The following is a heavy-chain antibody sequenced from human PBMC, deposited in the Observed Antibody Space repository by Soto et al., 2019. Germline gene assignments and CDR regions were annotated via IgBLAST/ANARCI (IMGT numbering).Heavy chain of an antibody. Sequence: QVQLQESGPGLVKPSGTLALTCAVSGDSISNNNWWHWVRQPPGKGLEWIGEIHHSGSANYNPSLKSRVTISIDTSKNQFSLKLSSVTAADTAVYYCARGELHGSGSYGDYYYGMDVWGQGTTVTVSS. D-gene: IGHD3-10*01. CDR1: GDSISNNNW. J-gene: IGHJ6*02. CDR3: ARGELHGSGSYGDYYYGMDV. CDR2: IHHSGSA. V-gene: IGHV4-4*02.